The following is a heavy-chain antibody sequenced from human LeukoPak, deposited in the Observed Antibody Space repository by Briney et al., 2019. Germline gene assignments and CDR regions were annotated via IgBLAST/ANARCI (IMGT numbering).Heavy chain of an antibody. CDR1: GFTFTNYA. CDR2: ISYDGTNT. V-gene: IGHV3-30*01. CDR3: ARHGGYSSGWYNWFDP. J-gene: IGHJ5*02. Sequence: PGRSLRLSCAASGFTFTNYAVHWVRQAPGKGLEWVAVISYDGTNTYFADSVKGRFTISRDTSKDTLYLQMNSLRAEDTAVYYCARHGGYSSGWYNWFDPWGQGTLVTVSS. D-gene: IGHD6-19*01.